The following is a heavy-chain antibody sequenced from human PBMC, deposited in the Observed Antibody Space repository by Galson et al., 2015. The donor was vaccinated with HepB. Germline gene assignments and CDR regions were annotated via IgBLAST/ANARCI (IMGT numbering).Heavy chain of an antibody. V-gene: IGHV1-8*01. J-gene: IGHJ6*03. CDR1: GYTFTSYD. CDR3: ARGVVDYYDSSGYYYEYYYYYMDV. CDR2: MNPNSGNT. Sequence: SVKVSCKASGYTFTSYDINWVRQATGQGLEWMGWMNPNSGNTGYAQKFQGRVTMTRNTSIGTAYMELSSLRSEDTAVYYCARGVVDYYDSSGYYYEYYYYYMDVWGKGTRSPSP. D-gene: IGHD3-22*01.